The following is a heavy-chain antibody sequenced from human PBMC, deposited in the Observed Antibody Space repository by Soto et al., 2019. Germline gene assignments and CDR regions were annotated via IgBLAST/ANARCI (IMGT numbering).Heavy chain of an antibody. CDR1: GFTFSSYW. V-gene: IGHV3-7*01. CDR2: IKQDGSEK. CDR3: ARDGTFYDYIWGSYRPLPFDY. D-gene: IGHD3-16*02. Sequence: GGSLRLSCGASGFTFSSYWMSWVRQAPGKGLEWVANIKQDGSEKYYVDSVKGRFTISRDNAKNSLYLQMNSLRAEDTAVYYCARDGTFYDYIWGSYRPLPFDYWGQGTLVTVSS. J-gene: IGHJ4*02.